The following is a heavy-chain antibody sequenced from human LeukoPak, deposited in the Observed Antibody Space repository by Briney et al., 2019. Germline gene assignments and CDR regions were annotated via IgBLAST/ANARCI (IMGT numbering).Heavy chain of an antibody. Sequence: GGSLRLSCAASGFTFSSYEMNWVRQAPGRGLEWVSYISSSGSTIYYADSVKGRFTISRDNAKNSLYLQMNSLRAEDTAVYYCAREGRGSFDYWGQGTLVTVSS. CDR1: GFTFSSYE. CDR3: AREGRGSFDY. CDR2: ISSSGSTI. J-gene: IGHJ4*02. V-gene: IGHV3-48*03. D-gene: IGHD3-16*01.